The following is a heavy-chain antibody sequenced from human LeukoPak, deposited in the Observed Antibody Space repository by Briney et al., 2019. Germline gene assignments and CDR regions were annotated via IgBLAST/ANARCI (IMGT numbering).Heavy chain of an antibody. D-gene: IGHD6-19*01. CDR1: GFTFSDYY. J-gene: IGHJ4*02. Sequence: GGSLRLSCAASGFTFSDYYMSWIRQAPGKGLEWVSSISSSSSYIYYADSVKGRFTISRDNAKNTLYLQMNSLRAEDTAVYYCARVSVAVAGPVDYWGQGTLVTVSS. CDR2: ISSSSSYI. V-gene: IGHV3-11*06. CDR3: ARVSVAVAGPVDY.